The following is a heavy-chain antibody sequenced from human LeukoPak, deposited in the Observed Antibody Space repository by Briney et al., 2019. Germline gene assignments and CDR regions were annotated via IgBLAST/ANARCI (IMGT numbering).Heavy chain of an antibody. J-gene: IGHJ6*03. D-gene: IGHD6-6*01. Sequence: TSETLSLTCTVSGYSISSGYYWGWIRQPPGKGLEWIGSIYHSGSTYYNPSLKSRVTISVDTSKNQFSLKLSSVTAADTAIYYCARDFSSSSSVYYYYYMDVWGKGTTVTVSS. CDR3: ARDFSSSSSVYYYYYMDV. V-gene: IGHV4-38-2*02. CDR2: IYHSGST. CDR1: GYSISSGYY.